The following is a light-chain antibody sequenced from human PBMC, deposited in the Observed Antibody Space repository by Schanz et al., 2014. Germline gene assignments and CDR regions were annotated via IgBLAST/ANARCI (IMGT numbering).Light chain of an antibody. CDR1: TGTVTSGHY. Sequence: QAVVTQEPSLTVSPGGTVTLTCVSSTGTVTSGHYPFWFQQKPGQAPRTLIYDSNRKHSRTPARFSGSLLGGKAALTLSGAQPEDEADYYCLLSYSGARVFGGGTKLTVL. CDR3: LLSYSGARV. V-gene: IGLV7-46*01. J-gene: IGLJ3*02. CDR2: DSN.